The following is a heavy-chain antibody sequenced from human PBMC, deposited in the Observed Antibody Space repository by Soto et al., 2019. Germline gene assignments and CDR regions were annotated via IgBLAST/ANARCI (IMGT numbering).Heavy chain of an antibody. Sequence: EVQLVESGGGLVQPGRSLRLSCAASGFTFDDYAMHWVRQAPGKGLEWGSVRSWNSDNIAYAESVMGRFTISRDNAKNSLFLQMNSLRAEDTALYYCARASWVGSGYLTYYYYGMDVLGEGTTFTVSS. CDR2: RSWNSDNI. D-gene: IGHD3-22*01. J-gene: IGHJ6*04. V-gene: IGHV3-9*01. CDR3: ARASWVGSGYLTYYYYGMDV. CDR1: GFTFDDYA.